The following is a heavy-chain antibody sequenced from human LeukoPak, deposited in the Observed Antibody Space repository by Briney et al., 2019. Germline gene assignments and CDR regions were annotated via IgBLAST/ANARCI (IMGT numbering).Heavy chain of an antibody. CDR3: ARAHDSSDYYMDV. Sequence: ASVKVSCKASGYTFTSYDINWVRQATGQGLEWMGWMNPNSGNTGYAQKLQGRVTMTTDTSTSTAYMELRSLRSDDTAVYYCARAHDSSDYYMDVWGKGTTVTVSS. CDR2: MNPNSGNT. J-gene: IGHJ6*03. D-gene: IGHD3-22*01. V-gene: IGHV1-8*01. CDR1: GYTFTSYD.